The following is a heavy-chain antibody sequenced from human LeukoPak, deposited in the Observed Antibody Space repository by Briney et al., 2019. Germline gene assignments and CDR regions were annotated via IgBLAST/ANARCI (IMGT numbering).Heavy chain of an antibody. V-gene: IGHV3-53*01. J-gene: IGHJ4*02. Sequence: PGGSLRLSCTVSGFTVSSNSWSCVRQATGKGLEWVSFIYSGGNTHYSDSVTGRFTISRDNSKNTLYLQMNSLRAEDTAIYYCARRAGEYSHPYDYWGQGTLVTVSS. D-gene: IGHD2-15*01. CDR3: ARRAGEYSHPYDY. CDR1: GFTVSSNS. CDR2: IYSGGNT.